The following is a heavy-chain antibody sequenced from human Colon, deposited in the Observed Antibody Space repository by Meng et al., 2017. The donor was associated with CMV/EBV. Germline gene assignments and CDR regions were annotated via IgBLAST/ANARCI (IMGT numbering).Heavy chain of an antibody. CDR3: ARRFEYGSSFGVDV. CDR1: GFTFSSYE. J-gene: IGHJ6*02. CDR2: ISSSGSTI. D-gene: IGHD3-3*01. V-gene: IGHV3-48*03. Sequence: GESLKISCAASGFTFSSYEMNWVRQAPGKGLEWVSYISSSGSTIYYADSVKGRFTISRDNVKSSVFLQMNGLRAEDTAVYYCARRFEYGSSFGVDVWGQGTTVTVSS.